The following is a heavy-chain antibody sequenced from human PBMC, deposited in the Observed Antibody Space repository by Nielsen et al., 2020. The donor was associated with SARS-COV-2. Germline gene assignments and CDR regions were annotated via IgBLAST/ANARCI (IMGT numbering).Heavy chain of an antibody. CDR2: INPSDGDT. J-gene: IGHJ6*02. D-gene: IGHD3-16*01. Sequence: ASVKVFCKASGYTFTHYYIYWVRQAPGQGLEWMGMINPSDGDTSYAQKFQGRVTMTRDTSTSTVYMDLSSLRSEDTAVYYCARAPSTFYGMDVWGQGTTVTVSS. V-gene: IGHV1-46*01. CDR1: GYTFTHYY. CDR3: ARAPSTFYGMDV.